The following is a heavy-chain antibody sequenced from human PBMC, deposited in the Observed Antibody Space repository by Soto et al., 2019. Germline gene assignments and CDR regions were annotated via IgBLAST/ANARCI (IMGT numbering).Heavy chain of an antibody. CDR3: ARATGYSSSWRRGMDV. V-gene: IGHV4-4*02. D-gene: IGHD6-13*01. Sequence: QVQLQESGPGLVKPSGTLSLTCAVSGGSISSSNWWSWVRQPPGKGLEWIGEIYHSGSTNYNPSRKSRVTISXXNXNXXCSLKLSSVTAADTAVYYCARATGYSSSWRRGMDVWGQGTTVTVSS. J-gene: IGHJ6*02. CDR2: IYHSGST. CDR1: GGSISSSNW.